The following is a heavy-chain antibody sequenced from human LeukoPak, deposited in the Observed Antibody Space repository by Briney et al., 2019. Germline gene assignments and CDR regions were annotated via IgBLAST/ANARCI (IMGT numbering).Heavy chain of an antibody. CDR1: GGTFSSYA. D-gene: IGHD6-6*01. CDR2: IIPIFGTA. J-gene: IGHJ5*02. V-gene: IGHV1-69*05. CDR3: ARGALYSSSFDP. Sequence: GASVKVSCKASGGTFSSYAISWVRQAPGQGLEWMGGIIPIFGTANYAQKFQGRVTITTDESTSTAYMELSSLRSEDTAVYYCARGALYSSSFDPWGQGTLVTVSS.